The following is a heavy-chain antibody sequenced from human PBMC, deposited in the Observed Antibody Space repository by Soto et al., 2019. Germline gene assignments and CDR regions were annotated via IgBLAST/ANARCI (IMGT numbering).Heavy chain of an antibody. CDR2: IYPGDYDT. D-gene: IGHD6-6*01. V-gene: IGHV5-51*01. Sequence: GASLETSCKGSGYSFTNYWIGWVRQMPGTGLEWMGIIYPGDYDTTYRPSFQGQVTISADKSISTAYLQWSSLQASDSATYFCARRRGYSSSSNYFYYGLDVWGQGTTVTVSS. CDR1: GYSFTNYW. J-gene: IGHJ6*02. CDR3: ARRRGYSSSSNYFYYGLDV.